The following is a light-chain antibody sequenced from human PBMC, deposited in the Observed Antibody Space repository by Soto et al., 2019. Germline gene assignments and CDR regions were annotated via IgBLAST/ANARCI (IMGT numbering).Light chain of an antibody. V-gene: IGKV3-20*01. Sequence: EIVLTQSPGTLSLSPGERATLSCMASQTLTTRFLAWYQQKPGQAPRLLIYGASSRATGIPDRFSGSGSGTEYTLTISRLEPEDFAVYSCRQYADLPYTFGQGTTLEIK. J-gene: IGKJ2*01. CDR3: RQYADLPYT. CDR1: QTLTTRF. CDR2: GAS.